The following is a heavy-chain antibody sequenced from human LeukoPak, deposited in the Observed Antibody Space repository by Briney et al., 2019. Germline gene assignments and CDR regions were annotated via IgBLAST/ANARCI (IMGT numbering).Heavy chain of an antibody. CDR2: IYYSGST. CDR1: GGSISSSSYY. V-gene: IGHV4-39*01. D-gene: IGHD3-10*01. J-gene: IGHJ4*02. Sequence: SETLSLTCTVSGGSISSSSYYWGWIRQPPGKGLEWIGRIYYSGSTYYNPSLKSRVTISVDTSKNQFSLKLSSVTAADTAVYYCASQERDTMVRGVITRIDYWGQGTLVTVSS. CDR3: ASQERDTMVRGVITRIDY.